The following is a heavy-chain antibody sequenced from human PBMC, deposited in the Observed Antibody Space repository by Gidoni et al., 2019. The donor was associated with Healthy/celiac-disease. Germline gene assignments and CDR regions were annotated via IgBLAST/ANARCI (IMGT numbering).Heavy chain of an antibody. CDR1: GGSLSGHL. CDR2: VNHGGSP. Sequence: QVQIQQWGGGLWKRSETRSLTCEVYGGSLSGHLWSWIRQPPGKGLEWIGEVNHGGSPKFNLSLKNRVSMSVDTSKNQFSLSLRSVTAADPAVYYCARSEDVREIKVPVAAFDIWGQGTMVTVSS. V-gene: IGHV4-34*01. D-gene: IGHD3-10*02. CDR3: ARSEDVREIKVPVAAFDI. J-gene: IGHJ3*02.